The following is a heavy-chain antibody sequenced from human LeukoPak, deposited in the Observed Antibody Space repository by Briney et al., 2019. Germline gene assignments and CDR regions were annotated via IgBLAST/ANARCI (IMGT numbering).Heavy chain of an antibody. CDR1: GYSFTSYW. D-gene: IGHD1-26*01. CDR3: ARKRGGELIFDY. J-gene: IGHJ4*02. CDR2: IDPSDSYT. V-gene: IGHV5-10-1*01. Sequence: PGESLKISCKGSGYSFTSYWISWVRQMPGKGLEWMGRIDPSDSYTNYSPSFQGHVTISADKSISTAYLQWSSLKASDTAMYYCARKRGGELIFDYWGQGTLVTVSS.